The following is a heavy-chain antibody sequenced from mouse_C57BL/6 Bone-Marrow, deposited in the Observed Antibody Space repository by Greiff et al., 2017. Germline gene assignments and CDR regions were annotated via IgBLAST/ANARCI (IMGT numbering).Heavy chain of an antibody. CDR1: GYTIKDDY. V-gene: IGHV14-4*01. Sequence: EVKVVESGAELVRPGASVKLSCTASGYTIKDDYMHWVKQRPEQGLEWIGWIDPENGDTAYAPKFPGKATITADTSSNTAYLQLSSLTSEDSAVYYCATGLLAYWGQGTLVTVSA. J-gene: IGHJ3*01. CDR2: IDPENGDT. D-gene: IGHD3-1*01. CDR3: ATGLLAY.